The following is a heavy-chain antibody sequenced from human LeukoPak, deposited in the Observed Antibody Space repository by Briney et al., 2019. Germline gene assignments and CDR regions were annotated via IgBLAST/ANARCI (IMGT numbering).Heavy chain of an antibody. CDR3: ARGRLQTYYFDY. Sequence: GRSLRLSCAASGFTFSSYGMHWVRQAPGKGLEWVAVIWYDGSNKYYADSVKGRFTISRDNSKNTLYLQMNSLRAEDTAVYYCARGRLQTYYFDYWGQGTLVTVSS. J-gene: IGHJ4*02. V-gene: IGHV3-33*01. CDR2: IWYDGSNK. D-gene: IGHD4-11*01. CDR1: GFTFSSYG.